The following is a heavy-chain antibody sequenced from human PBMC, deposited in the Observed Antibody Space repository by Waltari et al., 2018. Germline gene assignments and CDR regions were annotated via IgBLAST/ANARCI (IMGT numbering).Heavy chain of an antibody. CDR2: INHSGST. CDR1: GGSFSGYY. CDR3: ARGRGSTRLFDY. Sequence: TLSLTCAVYGGSFSGYYWSWIRQPPGKGLEWIGEINHSGSTNYNPSLKSRVTISVDTSKNQFSLKLSSVTAADTAVYYCARGRGSTRLFDYWGQGTLVTVSS. V-gene: IGHV4-34*01. D-gene: IGHD2-2*01. J-gene: IGHJ4*02.